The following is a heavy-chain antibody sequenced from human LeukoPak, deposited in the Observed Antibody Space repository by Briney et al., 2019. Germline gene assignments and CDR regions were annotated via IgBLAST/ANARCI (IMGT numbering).Heavy chain of an antibody. CDR1: GGSISSYY. J-gene: IGHJ5*02. CDR2: IYYSGST. CDR3: ARVYSSSSLGDWFDP. Sequence: SETLSLTCTVSGGSISSYYWSWIRQPPGKGLEWIGYIYYSGSTNYNPSLKSRVTISVDTSKNQFSLKLSSVTAADTAVYYCARVYSSSSLGDWFDPWGQGTLVTVSS. V-gene: IGHV4-59*01. D-gene: IGHD6-6*01.